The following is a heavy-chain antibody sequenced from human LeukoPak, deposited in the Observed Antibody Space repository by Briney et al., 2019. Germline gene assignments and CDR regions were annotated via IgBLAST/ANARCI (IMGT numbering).Heavy chain of an antibody. CDR1: GYTFTGYY. J-gene: IGHJ6*03. D-gene: IGHD6-19*01. CDR3: ARELYSSGWYPNYYMDV. Sequence: ASVKVSCKASGYTFTGYYMHWVRQAPGQGLEWMGWINPNSGGTNYAQKFQGRVTMTRDTSISTAYMELSRLRSDDTAVYYCARELYSSGWYPNYYMDVWGKGTTVTISS. V-gene: IGHV1-2*02. CDR2: INPNSGGT.